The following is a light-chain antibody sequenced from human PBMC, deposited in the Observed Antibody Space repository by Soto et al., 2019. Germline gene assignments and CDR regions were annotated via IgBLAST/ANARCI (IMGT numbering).Light chain of an antibody. J-gene: IGLJ3*02. CDR2: DNS. Sequence: QSVLTQPPSVSAAPGQKVTISCSGSGSNIGNKYVSWYQQLPGTAPKLLIYDNSQRPSGIPDRFSGSKSGTSATLGITGLQTGDEADYYCGTWDSSLSAGVFGGGTQLTVL. CDR1: GSNIGNKY. CDR3: GTWDSSLSAGV. V-gene: IGLV1-51*01.